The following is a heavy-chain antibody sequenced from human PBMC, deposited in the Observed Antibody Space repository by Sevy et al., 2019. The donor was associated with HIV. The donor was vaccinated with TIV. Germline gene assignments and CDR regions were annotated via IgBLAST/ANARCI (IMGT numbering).Heavy chain of an antibody. CDR2: IIPIFGTA. D-gene: IGHD3-22*01. CDR1: GGTFSSYA. Sequence: ASVKVSCKASGGTFSSYAISWVRQAPGQGLEWMGGIIPIFGTANYAQKFQGRVTITADESTSTAYMELSSLRSEDTAVYYCAGDRNYYDQPSGGAFDIWGQGTMVTVSS. J-gene: IGHJ3*02. V-gene: IGHV1-69*13. CDR3: AGDRNYYDQPSGGAFDI.